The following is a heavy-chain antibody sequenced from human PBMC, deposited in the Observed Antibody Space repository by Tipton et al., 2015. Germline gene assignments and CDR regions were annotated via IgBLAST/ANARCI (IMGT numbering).Heavy chain of an antibody. CDR3: ARAQGSAAPFDY. CDR1: GGSISSYY. CDR2: ISHSGNT. V-gene: IGHV4-59*01. J-gene: IGHJ4*02. Sequence: GLVKPSETLSLTCTVSGGSISSYYWSWIRQPPGKGLEWIGSISHSGNTYYNPSLKSRVTMSRDTSKNQFSLKLTSVTAADTAVYFCARAQGSAAPFDYWGQGTLVTVSS. D-gene: IGHD6-13*01.